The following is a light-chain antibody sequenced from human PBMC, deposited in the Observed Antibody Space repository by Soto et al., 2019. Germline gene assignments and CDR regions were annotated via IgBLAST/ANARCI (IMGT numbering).Light chain of an antibody. CDR1: SSNIGGNS. CDR3: GSWDSSLSAYV. Sequence: QSVLTQPPSVSAAPGQKVTISCSESSSNIGGNSVSWYRQLPGTAPKLLIYDDNKRPSGIPDRFSGSKSGTSATLGITGFQTGDEADYYCGSWDSSLSAYVLGTGTKV. CDR2: DDN. V-gene: IGLV1-51*01. J-gene: IGLJ1*01.